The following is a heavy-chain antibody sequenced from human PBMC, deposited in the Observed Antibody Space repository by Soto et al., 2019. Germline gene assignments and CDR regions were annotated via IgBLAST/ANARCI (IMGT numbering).Heavy chain of an antibody. J-gene: IGHJ6*03. D-gene: IGHD6-6*01. V-gene: IGHV3-66*01. CDR2: IYSGGST. CDR1: GFTVSSNY. CDR3: ARGPSSIAARLSSYAYYYYYMDV. Sequence: EVQLVESGGGLVQPGGSLRLSCAASGFTVSSNYMSWVRQAPGKGLEWVSVIYSGGSTYYADSVKGRFTISRDNSKNTLYLQMNSLRAEDTAVYYCARGPSSIAARLSSYAYYYYYMDVWGKGTTVTVSS.